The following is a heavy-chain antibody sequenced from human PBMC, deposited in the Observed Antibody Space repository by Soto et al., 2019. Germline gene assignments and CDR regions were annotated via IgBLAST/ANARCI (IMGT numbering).Heavy chain of an antibody. CDR2: IYYSGST. CDR3: ASGPFNRGGAGWFDP. J-gene: IGHJ5*02. Sequence: PSETLSLTCPVSGGSISSYYWSWIRQPPGKGLEWIGYIYYSGSTNYNPSLKSRVTISVDTSKNQFSLKLSSVSAADTAVYYCASGPFNRGGAGWFDPWGQGTLVTVSS. V-gene: IGHV4-59*01. D-gene: IGHD3-10*01. CDR1: GGSISSYY.